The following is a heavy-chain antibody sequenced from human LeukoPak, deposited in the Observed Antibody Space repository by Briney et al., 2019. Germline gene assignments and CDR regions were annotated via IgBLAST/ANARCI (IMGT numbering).Heavy chain of an antibody. J-gene: IGHJ4*02. CDR3: ARGGIAQYYFDY. V-gene: IGHV4-59*01. D-gene: IGHD6-13*01. Sequence: SETLSLTCTVSGGSMTTYYWSWIRQPPGKGLEWIGYIYYSGSTNYNPSLKSRVTISVDTSKNQFSLKLSSVTAADTAVYYCARGGIAQYYFDYWGQGTLVTVSS. CDR2: IYYSGST. CDR1: GGSMTTYY.